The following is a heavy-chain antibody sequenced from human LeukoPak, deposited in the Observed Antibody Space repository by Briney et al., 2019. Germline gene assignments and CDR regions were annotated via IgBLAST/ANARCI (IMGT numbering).Heavy chain of an antibody. CDR1: GFTFSSYA. J-gene: IGHJ4*02. Sequence: GGSLRLSCAASGFTFSSYAMSWVRQAPGKGLEWVSAISGSGGSTYYADSVKGRFTISRDNSKNTLYLQMNSLRAEDTAVYYCAKGGPTGIVVVVAATVPFDYWGQGTLVTVSS. V-gene: IGHV3-23*01. CDR2: ISGSGGST. CDR3: AKGGPTGIVVVVAATVPFDY. D-gene: IGHD2-15*01.